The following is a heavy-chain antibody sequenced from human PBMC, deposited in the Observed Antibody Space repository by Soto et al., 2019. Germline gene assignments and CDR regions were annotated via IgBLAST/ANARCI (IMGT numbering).Heavy chain of an antibody. CDR2: ISAYNGNT. Sequence: GASVKVSCKASGYTFTSYGISWVRQAPGQGLEWMGWISAYNGNTNYAQKLQGRVTMTTDTSTSTAYMELRSLRSDDTAVYYCVRDGGYCSGGSCYSYYGMDVWGQGTTVPVYS. CDR1: GYTFTSYG. J-gene: IGHJ6*02. D-gene: IGHD2-15*01. V-gene: IGHV1-18*04. CDR3: VRDGGYCSGGSCYSYYGMDV.